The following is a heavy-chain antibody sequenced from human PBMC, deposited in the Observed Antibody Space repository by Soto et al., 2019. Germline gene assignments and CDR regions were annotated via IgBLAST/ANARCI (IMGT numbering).Heavy chain of an antibody. J-gene: IGHJ4*02. CDR3: WSYDFWSGYSDY. D-gene: IGHD3-3*01. Sequence: EVQLVESGGGLVQPGGSLRLSCAVSGFTVSSNYMSWVRQAPGKGLEWVSIFYTGGSTYYSDSVKGRFTISRNNSKNTLYFQMNSLREEDTAVYYCWSYDFWSGYSDYWGQGTRVTVSS. V-gene: IGHV3-66*01. CDR2: FYTGGST. CDR1: GFTVSSNY.